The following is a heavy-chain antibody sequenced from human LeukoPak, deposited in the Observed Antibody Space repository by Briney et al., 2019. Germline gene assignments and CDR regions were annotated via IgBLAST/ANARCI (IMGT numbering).Heavy chain of an antibody. CDR3: AKLGGQEVYNYYVGV. V-gene: IGHV3-23*01. CDR2: IIDSGDIT. D-gene: IGHD3-16*01. J-gene: IGHJ6*03. CDR1: GFIFSSYA. Sequence: GGSLRLSCEASGFIFSSYAMSWVRQAPGKGLAWVSGIIDSGDITYYANSVKGRFTISRDNSKNTLYLQMNSLRAEDTAVYYCAKLGGQEVYNYYVGVWGKGTTVAVSS.